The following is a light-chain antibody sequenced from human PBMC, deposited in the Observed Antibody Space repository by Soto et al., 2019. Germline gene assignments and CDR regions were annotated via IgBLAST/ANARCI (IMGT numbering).Light chain of an antibody. J-gene: IGLJ3*02. V-gene: IGLV1-51*02. CDR1: SSNIGANF. CDR2: ENN. CDR3: GTWDSALSAWV. Sequence: QSVLTQPPSMSAAPGQKVTISCSGGSSNIGANFVSWYQHLPGTAPQLLIYENNKRPSGIPDRFSSSKSGTSATLGITGLQTGDETDYYCGTWDSALSAWVFGGGTKLTVL.